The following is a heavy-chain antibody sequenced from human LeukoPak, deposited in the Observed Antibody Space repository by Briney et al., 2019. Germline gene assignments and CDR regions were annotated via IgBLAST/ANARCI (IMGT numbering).Heavy chain of an antibody. V-gene: IGHV4-4*07. CDR1: GASISDYY. CDR2: IYASGTI. Sequence: SETLSLTCTVSGASISDYYRNWIRQPAGKGLEWIGRIYASGTINYNPSLKSRVIMSVDTSKNQFSLKLSSVTAADTAVYYCARYYSDTSGYFLDYWGQGTLVTVSS. J-gene: IGHJ4*02. D-gene: IGHD3-22*01. CDR3: ARYYSDTSGYFLDY.